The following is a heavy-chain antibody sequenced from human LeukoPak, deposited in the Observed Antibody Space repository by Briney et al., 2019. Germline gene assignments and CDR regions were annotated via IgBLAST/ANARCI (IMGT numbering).Heavy chain of an antibody. CDR2: IYHSGST. CDR3: ARERVLAVAEDY. V-gene: IGHV4-38-2*02. D-gene: IGHD6-19*01. Sequence: PSETLSLTCAVSGYSISSGYYWGWIRQPPGKGLEWIGSIYHSGSTYYNPSLKSRVTISVDTSKNQFSLKLSSVTAADTAVYYCARERVLAVAEDYWGQGTLVTVSS. CDR1: GYSISSGYY. J-gene: IGHJ4*02.